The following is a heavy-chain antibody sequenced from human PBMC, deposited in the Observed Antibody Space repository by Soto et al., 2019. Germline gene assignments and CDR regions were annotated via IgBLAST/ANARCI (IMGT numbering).Heavy chain of an antibody. D-gene: IGHD1-1*01. Sequence: KQSQTLSLTCAISGDSVSSNNASWTWIRQSPSRGLEWLGRTYYKSKWYNDYAVSVTSRLTINPDTSQNQFSLQLNSVTPDDTAVYYCAREYDDAHEPDFDYWGQGTLVTVSS. CDR2: TYYKSKWYN. V-gene: IGHV6-1*01. CDR1: GDSVSSNNAS. CDR3: AREYDDAHEPDFDY. J-gene: IGHJ4*02.